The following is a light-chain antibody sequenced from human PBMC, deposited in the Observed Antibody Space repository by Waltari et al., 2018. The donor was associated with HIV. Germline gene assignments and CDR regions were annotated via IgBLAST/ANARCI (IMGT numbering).Light chain of an antibody. CDR3: QQYDTWPPKT. CDR2: GAS. V-gene: IGKV3-15*01. Sequence: EIVMTQSPATLSVSPGERATLSCRASQNIGTNLAWYQQKPGQAPRLLIYGASTRATGIPARFSGSGAGTEFTLAISSLQAEDFAVYHCQQYDTWPPKTFGQGTKVEIK. J-gene: IGKJ1*01. CDR1: QNIGTN.